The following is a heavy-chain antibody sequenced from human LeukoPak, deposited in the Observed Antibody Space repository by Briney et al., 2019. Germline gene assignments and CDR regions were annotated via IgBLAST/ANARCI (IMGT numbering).Heavy chain of an antibody. D-gene: IGHD2-15*01. Sequence: SETLSLTCTVSGGSINNYDWSWIRQPAGKGLEWIGRIYTRGSTNYNPSLKSRVTMSVDTSKNQFSLELSSVTAADTAVYYCARGRYCSADICSGGDAFDSWGQGTMVSVSA. V-gene: IGHV4-4*07. J-gene: IGHJ3*02. CDR1: GGSINNYD. CDR2: IYTRGST. CDR3: ARGRYCSADICSGGDAFDS.